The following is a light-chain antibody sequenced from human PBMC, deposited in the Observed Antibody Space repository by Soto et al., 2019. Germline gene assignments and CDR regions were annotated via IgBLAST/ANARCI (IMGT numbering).Light chain of an antibody. Sequence: DIRMTQSPSTLSASVGDRVTITCRASQSISFWLAWYQQKPGKAPNLLIYDASTLQSGVPSRFSGSGSGTEFTLTISRLQPDDFATYYCQQYNVYSPTFGQGTKVEIK. CDR1: QSISFW. CDR3: QQYNVYSPT. V-gene: IGKV1-5*01. CDR2: DAS. J-gene: IGKJ1*01.